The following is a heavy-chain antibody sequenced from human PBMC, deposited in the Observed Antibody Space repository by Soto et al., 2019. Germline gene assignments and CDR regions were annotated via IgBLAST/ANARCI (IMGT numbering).Heavy chain of an antibody. CDR1: GGSISSYY. D-gene: IGHD1-26*01. CDR3: ARSTWGYAFDI. Sequence: SSETLSLTCTVPGGSISSYYWTWIRQPPGKGLEWIGYIYKSGSTNYNPSLKSRVTISEDTSKNQFSLKLSSVTAADTAVYYCARSTWGYAFDIWGQGTMVIVSS. V-gene: IGHV4-59*01. CDR2: IYKSGST. J-gene: IGHJ3*02.